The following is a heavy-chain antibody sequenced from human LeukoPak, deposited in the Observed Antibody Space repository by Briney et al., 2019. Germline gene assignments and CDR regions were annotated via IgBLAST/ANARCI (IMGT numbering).Heavy chain of an antibody. CDR1: TSIFTLGDFP. CDR3: ATVSLYDSGSYCFDN. V-gene: IGHV3-23*01. CDR2: ISGSGGST. D-gene: IGHD3-10*01. J-gene: IGHJ4*02. Sequence: GGSLRLSCVASTSIFTLGDFPVHWVRQPPGKGLEWVSGISGSGGSTYYADSVKGRLTISRDNSKNTLYLQMNSLRAEDTAVYYCATVSLYDSGSYCFDNWGQGTLVTVSS.